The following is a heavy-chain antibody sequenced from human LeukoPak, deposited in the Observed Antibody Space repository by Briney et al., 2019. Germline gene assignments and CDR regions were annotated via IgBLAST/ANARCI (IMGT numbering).Heavy chain of an antibody. Sequence: GGSLRLSCAAPGLTFSSFGMPWVRQAPGKGLEWVAFIRYDASTEYYADSAKGRFTISRDNSKNTLYLQMNSLRPEDTAVYYCAKGGYYFDYWGQGTPVTGSS. CDR3: AKGGYYFDY. J-gene: IGHJ4*02. V-gene: IGHV3-30*02. CDR2: IRYDASTE. CDR1: GLTFSSFG. D-gene: IGHD3-16*01.